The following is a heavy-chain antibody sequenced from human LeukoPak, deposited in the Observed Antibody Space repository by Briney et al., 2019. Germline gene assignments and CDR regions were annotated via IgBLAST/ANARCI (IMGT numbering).Heavy chain of an antibody. D-gene: IGHD7-27*01. V-gene: IGHV1-2*02. CDR2: ISPNSGGT. J-gene: IGHJ2*01. CDR3: AIQPWGSGNSGYFDL. Sequence: ASLKVSFKPSVYTFTPYYIHWVRQAPGQALEWMGWISPNSGGTDYAQKFKGRVTMTRDTSISKTYVELSSLTSDDTAVYYCAIQPWGSGNSGYFDLWGRGTLVTVSS. CDR1: VYTFTPYY.